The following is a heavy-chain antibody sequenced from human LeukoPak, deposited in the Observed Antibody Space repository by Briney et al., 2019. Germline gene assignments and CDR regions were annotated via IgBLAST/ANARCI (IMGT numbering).Heavy chain of an antibody. CDR3: ARDADPVYSSSRYGDY. CDR2: ISGTGSST. V-gene: IGHV3-23*01. D-gene: IGHD6-13*01. CDR1: GFTFISYG. J-gene: IGHJ4*02. Sequence: GGSLRLSCAASGFTFISYGMTWVRQAPGKGLEWVSGISGTGSSTYYAESVKGRFTISRDNSKNTLYLQMNSLRAEDTAVYYCARDADPVYSSSRYGDYWGQGTLVTVSS.